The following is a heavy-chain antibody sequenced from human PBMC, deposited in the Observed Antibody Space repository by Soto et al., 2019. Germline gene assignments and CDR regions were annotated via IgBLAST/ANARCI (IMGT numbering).Heavy chain of an antibody. CDR2: IYWDDDE. Sequence: QITLKESGPTLVKPTQTLTLTCTFSGFSLSSSGVGVGWIRQPPGKALEWLTLIYWDDDERYSPSLKSRLTITKDTSKNQVVLTLTNMEPVDTATYFCAHKGGRGAAMDVWGQGTTVTVSS. CDR1: GFSLSSSGVG. D-gene: IGHD2-15*01. J-gene: IGHJ6*02. CDR3: AHKGGRGAAMDV. V-gene: IGHV2-5*02.